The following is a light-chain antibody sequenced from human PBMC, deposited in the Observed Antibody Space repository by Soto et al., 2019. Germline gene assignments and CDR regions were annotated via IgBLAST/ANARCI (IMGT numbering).Light chain of an antibody. Sequence: DIQLTQSPSFLSASVGDRVSITCRASQGIRGYLAWYQQKPGKAPKLLIYATSTLQSGVPSRFSGSASGTKFTLTISSLQPEDFATYYCQQLNDYPLTFGGGTKVEIK. CDR1: QGIRGY. CDR2: ATS. V-gene: IGKV1-9*01. J-gene: IGKJ4*01. CDR3: QQLNDYPLT.